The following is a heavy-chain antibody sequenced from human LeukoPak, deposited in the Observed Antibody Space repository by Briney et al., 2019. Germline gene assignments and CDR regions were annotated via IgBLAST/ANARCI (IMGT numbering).Heavy chain of an antibody. Sequence: PSETLSLTCTVSNGSISGYYWSWIRQPPGKELEWLGYIYYSGNTNYNPSLKSRVTISVDTSKRQFSLRLTSVTAADTAVYYCARAVAGNDYFDYWGQGTLVTVSS. CDR3: ARAVAGNDYFDY. CDR1: NGSISGYY. J-gene: IGHJ4*02. V-gene: IGHV4-59*08. CDR2: IYYSGNT. D-gene: IGHD6-19*01.